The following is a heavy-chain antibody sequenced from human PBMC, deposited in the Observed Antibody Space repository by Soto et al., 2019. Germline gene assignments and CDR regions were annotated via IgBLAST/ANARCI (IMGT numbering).Heavy chain of an antibody. CDR2: IYYSGST. J-gene: IGHJ4*02. CDR1: GGSISSYY. Sequence: SETLSLTCTVSGGSISSYYWSWIRQPPGKGLEWIGYIYYSGSTNYNPSLKSRVTISVDTSKNQFSLKLSSVTAADTAVYYCARDRGGYCSSTSCYVGDFDNWGQGTLVTVSS. V-gene: IGHV4-59*01. CDR3: ARDRGGYCSSTSCYVGDFDN. D-gene: IGHD2-2*01.